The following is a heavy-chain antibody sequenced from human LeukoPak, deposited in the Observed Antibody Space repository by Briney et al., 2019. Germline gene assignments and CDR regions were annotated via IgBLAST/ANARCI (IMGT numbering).Heavy chain of an antibody. CDR2: INPSGGST. V-gene: IGHV1-46*01. J-gene: IGHJ5*02. Sequence: GASVNVSCKASGYTFTSYYIHWVRQAPGQGLEWMGIINPSGGSTSYAQKFQGRVTMTRDTSTSTVYMELSSLRSEDTAVYYCARGLGYCSGGSCYERNWFDPWGQGTLVTVSS. CDR3: ARGLGYCSGGSCYERNWFDP. CDR1: GYTFTSYY. D-gene: IGHD2-15*01.